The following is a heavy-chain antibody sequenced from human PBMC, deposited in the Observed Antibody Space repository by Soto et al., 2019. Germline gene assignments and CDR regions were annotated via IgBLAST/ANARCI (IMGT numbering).Heavy chain of an antibody. CDR1: GITSSDNY. V-gene: IGHV3-11*04. Sequence: QVHLVASGGGLVKPGGSLRLSCVASGITSSDNYMTWIRQAPGKGLEWLSYISNSDYTTYYADSVKGRFTISRDNAKNSLYLQLNGLRVEDTAVYYCASGKWSLDYWGQGILVTVSS. CDR2: ISNSDYTT. CDR3: ASGKWSLDY. D-gene: IGHD2-8*01. J-gene: IGHJ4*02.